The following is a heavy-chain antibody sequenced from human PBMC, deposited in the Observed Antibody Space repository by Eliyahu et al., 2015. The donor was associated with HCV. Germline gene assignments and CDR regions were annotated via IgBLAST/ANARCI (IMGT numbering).Heavy chain of an antibody. V-gene: IGHV3-21*01. J-gene: IGHJ4*02. CDR1: GFTFSSHT. Sequence: EVQLVESGGGVVKPGESLRLSCAASGFTFSSHTMSWVRQAPGKGLEWVSSITNVNNYIYYAASMKGRFTISRDNAKNSLYLQLNSLRAEDTAIYYCARDSRGFSYGSIDYWGQGSLVTVSS. CDR3: ARDSRGFSYGSIDY. CDR2: ITNVNNYI. D-gene: IGHD5-18*01.